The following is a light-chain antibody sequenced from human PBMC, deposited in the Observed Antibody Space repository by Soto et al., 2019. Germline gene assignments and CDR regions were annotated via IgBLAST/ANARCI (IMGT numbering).Light chain of an antibody. CDR1: QGISNY. Sequence: DIQMTQSPSSLSASVGDRVTITCRASQGISNYLAWYQQKPGKVPKLLIYAASTLQSGVPSRFSGSGSGTGFTLTISSLQPEDVATYYCQKYNSAPSFGPGTKVDIK. V-gene: IGKV1-27*01. J-gene: IGKJ3*01. CDR3: QKYNSAPS. CDR2: AAS.